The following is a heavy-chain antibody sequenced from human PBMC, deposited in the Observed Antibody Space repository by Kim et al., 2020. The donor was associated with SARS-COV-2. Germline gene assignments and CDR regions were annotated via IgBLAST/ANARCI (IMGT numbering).Heavy chain of an antibody. CDR3: ARGRVAISIVRTVVLLFPLSVGWFDP. CDR1: GGSFSGYY. CDR2: INHSGST. D-gene: IGHD3-10*01. J-gene: IGHJ5*02. Sequence: SETLSLTCAVYGGSFSGYYWSWIRQPPGKGLEWIGEINHSGSTNYNPSLKSRVTISVDTSKNQFSLKLSSVTAADTAVYYCARGRVAISIVRTVVLLFPLSVGWFDPWGQGTLVTVSS. V-gene: IGHV4-34*01.